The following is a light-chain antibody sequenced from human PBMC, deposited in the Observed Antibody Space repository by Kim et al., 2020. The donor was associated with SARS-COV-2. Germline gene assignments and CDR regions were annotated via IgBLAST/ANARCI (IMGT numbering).Light chain of an antibody. CDR1: HGINNH. Sequence: ASVGDRVTFTCRASHGINNHLAWFQQKSGKAPKSLIYGASTLQGGVPSRFSGSGFGTDFTLTISSLQPEDFAAYFCQQYSIFPLTFGGGTKVDIK. CDR2: GAS. J-gene: IGKJ4*01. CDR3: QQYSIFPLT. V-gene: IGKV1-16*01.